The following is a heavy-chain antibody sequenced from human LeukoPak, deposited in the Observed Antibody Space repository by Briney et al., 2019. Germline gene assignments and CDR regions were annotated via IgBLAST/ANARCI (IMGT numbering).Heavy chain of an antibody. CDR1: GFTFSTYS. D-gene: IGHD3-22*01. CDR3: ARGSSAMGYYDSSGLDY. J-gene: IGHJ4*02. V-gene: IGHV3-21*01. Sequence: GGALRLSCAASGFTFSTYSMNWVRQAPGKGLEWVSSISSSSSYIYYADSVQGRFTISRDNARNSLFLQMNSLRVEDTAVYYCARGSSAMGYYDSSGLDYWGQGTLVTVS. CDR2: ISSSSSYI.